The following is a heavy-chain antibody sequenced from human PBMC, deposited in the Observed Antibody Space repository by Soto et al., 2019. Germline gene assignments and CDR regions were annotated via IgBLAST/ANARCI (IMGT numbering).Heavy chain of an antibody. CDR3: ASTEDFFDY. Sequence: PSETLSLTXSVSGVSLTSGTYYRSWIRQHPGKGLEWIGYIFYSGSTDYNPSLKSRVNISVDTSKNQFSLKLSSVTAADTAVYYCASTEDFFDYWGQGTLVTVSS. J-gene: IGHJ4*02. CDR2: IFYSGST. CDR1: GVSLTSGTYY. V-gene: IGHV4-31*02.